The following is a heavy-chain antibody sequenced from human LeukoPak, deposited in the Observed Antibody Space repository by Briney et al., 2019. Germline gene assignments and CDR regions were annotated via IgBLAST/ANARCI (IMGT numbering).Heavy chain of an antibody. V-gene: IGHV3-48*03. J-gene: IGHJ4*02. CDR1: GLTFSSYE. CDR3: ARELSGTGTDDY. Sequence: GGSLRLSCAASGLTFSSYEMNWVRQAPGKGLEWVSYISSSGSTIYYADSVKGRFTISRDNAKNSLYLQMNSLRAEDTAAYYCARELSGTGTDDYWGQGTLVTVSS. CDR2: ISSSGSTI. D-gene: IGHD1-1*01.